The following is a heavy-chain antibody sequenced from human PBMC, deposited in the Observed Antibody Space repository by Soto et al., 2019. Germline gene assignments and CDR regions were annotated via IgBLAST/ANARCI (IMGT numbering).Heavy chain of an antibody. Sequence: QGQLQESGPGLVKPAETLTLTCAVSGVSVSNNTWCSWVLQPPGKGLEWIGEIYHSGSTNYNTSLNNRVTLSLDMSRNHFSLKLKSVSAADTAVYYCASLMRLGTYYYTHPEHVSWGLGTWVTVSS. J-gene: IGHJ5*02. CDR3: ASLMRLGTYYYTHPEHVS. V-gene: IGHV4-4*02. CDR2: IYHSGST. D-gene: IGHD3-10*01. CDR1: GVSVSNNTW.